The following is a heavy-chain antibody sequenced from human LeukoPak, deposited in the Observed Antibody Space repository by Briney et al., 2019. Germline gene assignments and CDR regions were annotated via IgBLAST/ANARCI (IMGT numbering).Heavy chain of an antibody. CDR2: IWYDGSNK. CDR1: GFTFGSYG. CDR3: ARDCPVAGAIDY. Sequence: PGRSLRLSCAASGFTFGSYGMHWVRQAPGKGLEWVAVIWYDGSNKYYADSVKGRFTISRDNSKNTLYLQMNSLRAEDTAVYYCARDCPVAGAIDYWGQGTLVTVSS. D-gene: IGHD4-23*01. V-gene: IGHV3-33*01. J-gene: IGHJ4*02.